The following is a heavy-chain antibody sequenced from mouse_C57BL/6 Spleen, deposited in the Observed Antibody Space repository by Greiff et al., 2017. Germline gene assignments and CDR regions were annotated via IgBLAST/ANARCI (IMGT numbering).Heavy chain of an antibody. Sequence: VQLQQSGPELVKPGASVKISCKASGYAFSSSWMNWVKQRPGKGLEWIGRIYPGDGDTNYNGKFKSKATLTADKSSSTAYMQLSSLTSEDSAVYFCASNWEGYFDVWGTGTTVTVSS. D-gene: IGHD4-1*02. CDR1: GYAFSSSW. CDR2: IYPGDGDT. CDR3: ASNWEGYFDV. V-gene: IGHV1-82*01. J-gene: IGHJ1*03.